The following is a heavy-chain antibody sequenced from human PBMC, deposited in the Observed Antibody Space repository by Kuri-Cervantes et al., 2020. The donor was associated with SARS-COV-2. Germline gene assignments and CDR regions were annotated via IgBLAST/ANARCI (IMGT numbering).Heavy chain of an antibody. Sequence: SETLSLTCAVYGGSFSGYYWSWIRQPPGKGLEWIGEINHSGSTNYNPSLKSRVTISVDTSKNQFSLKLSSVTAADTAVYYCARADNGANWSDPWGQGTLVTVSS. CDR1: GGSFSGYY. CDR3: ARADNGANWSDP. CDR2: INHSGST. V-gene: IGHV4-34*01. D-gene: IGHD1-14*01. J-gene: IGHJ5*02.